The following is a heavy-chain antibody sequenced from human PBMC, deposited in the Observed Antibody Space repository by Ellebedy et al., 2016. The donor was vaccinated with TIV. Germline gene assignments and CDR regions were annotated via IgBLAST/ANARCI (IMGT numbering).Heavy chain of an antibody. CDR1: GFTFSSYA. D-gene: IGHD3-22*01. Sequence: PGGSLRLSCAASGFTFSSYAMSWVRQAPGKGLEWVSVLSGNGDTTYYADSVKGRFTISRDNSKNTMDLQMNSLRAEDTAVYDCAKNRAPGRGYADYWGQGTLVTVSS. CDR2: LSGNGDTT. V-gene: IGHV3-23*01. CDR3: AKNRAPGRGYADY. J-gene: IGHJ4*02.